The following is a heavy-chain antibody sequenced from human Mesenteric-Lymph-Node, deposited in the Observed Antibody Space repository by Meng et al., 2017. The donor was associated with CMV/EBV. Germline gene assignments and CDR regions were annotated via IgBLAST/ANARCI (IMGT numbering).Heavy chain of an antibody. Sequence: YPFTSYYMHWVRQAPGQGLEWMGIINPSGGSTSYAQKFQGRVTMTRDTSTSTVYMELSSLRSEDTAVYYCARGAIRIHSSSWYFDYWGQGTLVTVSS. CDR2: INPSGGST. D-gene: IGHD6-13*01. CDR1: YPFTSYY. J-gene: IGHJ4*02. V-gene: IGHV1-46*01. CDR3: ARGAIRIHSSSWYFDY.